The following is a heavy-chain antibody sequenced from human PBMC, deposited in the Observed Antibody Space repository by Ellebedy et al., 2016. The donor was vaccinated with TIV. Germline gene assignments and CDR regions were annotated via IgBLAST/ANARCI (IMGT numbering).Heavy chain of an antibody. CDR2: IWYDGSNK. CDR1: GFTFSSYG. CDR3: ARDGDDGSSAFDY. V-gene: IGHV3-33*01. J-gene: IGHJ4*02. Sequence: PGGSLRLSCAASGFTFSSYGMHWVRQAPGKGLEWVAVIWYDGSNKYYADSVKGRFTISRDNSKNTLYLQMNSLRAEDTAVYYCARDGDDGSSAFDYWGQGTLVTVSS. D-gene: IGHD6-6*01.